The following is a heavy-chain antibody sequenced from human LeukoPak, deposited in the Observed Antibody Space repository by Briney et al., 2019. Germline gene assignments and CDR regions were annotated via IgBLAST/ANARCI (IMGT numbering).Heavy chain of an antibody. V-gene: IGHV3-30-3*01. J-gene: IGHJ4*02. D-gene: IGHD6-13*01. Sequence: GGSLRLSCAASGFTFSSYAMHWVRQAPGKGLEWVAVISYDGSNKYYADSVKGRFTISRDNSKNTLYLQMNSLRAEDTAVYYCARDRVAIAAAGYFDYWGQGTLVTVSS. CDR1: GFTFSSYA. CDR2: ISYDGSNK. CDR3: ARDRVAIAAAGYFDY.